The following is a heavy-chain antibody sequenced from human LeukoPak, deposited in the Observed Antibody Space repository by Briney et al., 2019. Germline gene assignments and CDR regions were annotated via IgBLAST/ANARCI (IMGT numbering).Heavy chain of an antibody. J-gene: IGHJ4*02. CDR2: IYYSGST. V-gene: IGHV4-39*01. CDR1: GGSISSSSYY. D-gene: IGHD2-21*02. CDR3: ASLYCGGDCYPDY. Sequence: PSETLSLTCTVSGGSISSSSYYWGWIRQPPGKGLEWIGSIYYSGSTYYNPSLKSRVTISVNTSKNQFSLKLSSVTAADTAVYYCASLYCGGDCYPDYWGQGTLVTVSS.